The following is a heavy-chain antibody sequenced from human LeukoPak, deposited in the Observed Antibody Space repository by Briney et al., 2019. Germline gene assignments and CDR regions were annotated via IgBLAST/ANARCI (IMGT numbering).Heavy chain of an antibody. Sequence: HGESLKIPCTGSGYSFSTNWIGWVRQMPGKGLEWMGIIYPGDSDTRYSPSFQGQVTISADKSISTAYLQWSSLKASDTAMYYCVRVLWTWALNYYYGMDVWGQGTTVTVSS. J-gene: IGHJ6*02. CDR3: VRVLWTWALNYYYGMDV. CDR1: GYSFSTNW. V-gene: IGHV5-51*01. D-gene: IGHD2-8*02. CDR2: IYPGDSDT.